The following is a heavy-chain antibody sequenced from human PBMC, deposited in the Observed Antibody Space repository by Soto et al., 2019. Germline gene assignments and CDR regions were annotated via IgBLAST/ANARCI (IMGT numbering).Heavy chain of an antibody. CDR3: ARAGRNDIVVVPAYFDY. CDR1: GDSVSSNSAA. D-gene: IGHD2-2*01. CDR2: TYYRSKWYN. V-gene: IGHV6-1*01. Sequence: SQTLSLTCAISGDSVSSNSAAWNWIRQSPSRGLEWLGRTYYRSKWYNDYAVSVKSRITINPDTSKNQFSLQLNSVTPADTAVYYCARAGRNDIVVVPAYFDYWGQGTLVTVS. J-gene: IGHJ4*02.